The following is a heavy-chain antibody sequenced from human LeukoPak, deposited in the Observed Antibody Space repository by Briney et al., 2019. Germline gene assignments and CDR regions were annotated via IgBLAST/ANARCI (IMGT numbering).Heavy chain of an antibody. CDR2: IKSKTDGGTT. CDR3: TTGMEGFRNFDY. V-gene: IGHV3-15*01. CDR1: GFTFSNAW. J-gene: IGHJ4*02. Sequence: PGGSLRLSCAAPGFTFSNAWMSWVRQAPGKGLEWVGRIKSKTDGGTTDYAAPVKGRFTISRDDSKNTLYLQMNSLKTEDTAVYYCTTGMEGFRNFDYWGQGTLVTVSS. D-gene: IGHD3-3*01.